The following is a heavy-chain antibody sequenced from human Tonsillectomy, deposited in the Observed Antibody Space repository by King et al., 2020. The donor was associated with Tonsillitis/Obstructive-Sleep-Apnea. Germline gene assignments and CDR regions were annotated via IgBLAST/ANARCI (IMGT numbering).Heavy chain of an antibody. Sequence: VQLVESGSELKKPGASMKVSCKASGYTFTNYAMNWVRQAPGQGLEWMGWINTNTGNPTYAQGFTGRFVFSLDTSVSTAYLQISSLKAEDTAVYYCARRGLYNWNYYGGNWFDPWGQGTLVTVSS. CDR2: INTNTGNP. D-gene: IGHD1-7*01. CDR1: GYTFTNYA. V-gene: IGHV7-4-1*02. CDR3: ARRGLYNWNYYGGNWFDP. J-gene: IGHJ5*02.